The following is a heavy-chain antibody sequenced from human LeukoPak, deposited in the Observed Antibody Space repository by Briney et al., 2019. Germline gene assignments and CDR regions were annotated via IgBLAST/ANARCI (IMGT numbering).Heavy chain of an antibody. CDR3: ARRLGYTYGRGYWYFDL. D-gene: IGHD5-18*01. V-gene: IGHV2-5*02. CDR1: GFSLSTGGVG. J-gene: IGHJ2*01. CDR2: IYWDDDK. Sequence: SGPTLVKPTQTLTLTCSFSGFSLSTGGVGVGWIRQPPGKALEWLALIYWDDDKRYSPSLRSRLTITKDTSKNQVVLTMTNMDPVDTATYYCARRLGYTYGRGYWYFDLWGSGTLVTVSS.